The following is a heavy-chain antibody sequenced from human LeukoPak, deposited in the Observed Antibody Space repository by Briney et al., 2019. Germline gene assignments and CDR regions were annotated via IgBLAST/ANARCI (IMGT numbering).Heavy chain of an antibody. V-gene: IGHV4-61*01. Sequence: SGTLSLTCTVSGGSISSSSYYWSWIRQPPGKGREWIGYIYYSGSTNYNPSLKSRVTISVDTSKNQFSLKLSSVTAAETAVYYCARCQEDYVWGSYRYTYWFDPWGQGTLVTVSS. J-gene: IGHJ5*02. CDR2: IYYSGST. CDR3: ARCQEDYVWGSYRYTYWFDP. CDR1: GGSISSSSYY. D-gene: IGHD3-16*02.